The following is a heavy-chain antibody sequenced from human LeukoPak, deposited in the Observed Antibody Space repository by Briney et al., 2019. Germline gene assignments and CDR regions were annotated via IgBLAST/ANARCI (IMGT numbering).Heavy chain of an antibody. CDR1: GFTFSSYA. CDR2: ISGSGGST. J-gene: IGHJ4*02. V-gene: IGHV3-23*01. D-gene: IGHD6-13*01. Sequence: HPGGSLRLSCAASGFTFSSYAMSWVRQAPGKGLEWVSAISGSGGSTYYADSVKGRFTISRDNSKNTLYLQMNSLRAEDTAVYYCAKMGSSWYSRILKDWGQGTLVTVSS. CDR3: AKMGSSWYSRILKD.